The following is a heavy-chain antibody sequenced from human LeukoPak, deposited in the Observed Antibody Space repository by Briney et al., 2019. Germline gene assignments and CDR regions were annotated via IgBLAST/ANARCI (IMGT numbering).Heavy chain of an antibody. Sequence: PSETLSLXCTVSGGSISSYYWSWIRQPPGKGLEWIGYIYYSGSTNYNPSLKSRVTISVDTSKNQFSLKLSSVTAADTAVYYCARGGSSSSPYYFDYWGQGTLVTVSS. V-gene: IGHV4-59*01. D-gene: IGHD6-6*01. CDR3: ARGGSSSSPYYFDY. CDR1: GGSISSYY. CDR2: IYYSGST. J-gene: IGHJ4*02.